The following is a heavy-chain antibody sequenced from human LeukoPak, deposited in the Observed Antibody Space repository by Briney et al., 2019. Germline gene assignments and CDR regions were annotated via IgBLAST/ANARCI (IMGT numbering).Heavy chain of an antibody. Sequence: SETLSLTCAVSGFSISSGYYWGWIRQPPGKGLEWIGTMYHSGSAYYNPSLKSRVTISVDTSKNQFSLNLWSVTAADTAVYYCVRGYSYGYHEYWGQGTLVTVSS. V-gene: IGHV4-38-2*01. J-gene: IGHJ4*02. CDR3: VRGYSYGYHEY. CDR2: MYHSGSA. CDR1: GFSISSGYY. D-gene: IGHD5-18*01.